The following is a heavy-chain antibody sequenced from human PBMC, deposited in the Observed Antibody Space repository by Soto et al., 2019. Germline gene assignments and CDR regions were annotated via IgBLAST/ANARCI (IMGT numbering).Heavy chain of an antibody. CDR2: IIPLFGTA. D-gene: IGHD2-21*01. CDR3: ATELGENPAIPFDA. CDR1: GVTFSSET. V-gene: IGHV1-69*01. Sequence: QVQLVQSGADVKKPGSSVKVSCQASGVTFSSETLGWVRQAPGQGLEWVGGIIPLFGTASYAQKLQGRVTITADESTGTVYMELSRLRSDGTAGYFCATELGENPAIPFDAWGQGTLVTVSS. J-gene: IGHJ4*02.